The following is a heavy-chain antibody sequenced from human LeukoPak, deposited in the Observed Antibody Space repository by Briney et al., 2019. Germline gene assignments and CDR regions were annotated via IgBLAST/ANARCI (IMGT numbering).Heavy chain of an antibody. D-gene: IGHD1-1*01. CDR2: ISGSGGST. CDR1: GFSFSNFA. CDR3: AKDAIGQYRTYYFDH. J-gene: IGHJ4*02. Sequence: QPGGSLRLSCEVSGFSFSNFAMSWVRQAAGKGLEWVSAISGSGGSTYYAGSVQGRFTISRDNSKNTLYLQMNSLRAEDTAVYYSAKDAIGQYRTYYFDHWGQGTLVPVSS. V-gene: IGHV3-23*01.